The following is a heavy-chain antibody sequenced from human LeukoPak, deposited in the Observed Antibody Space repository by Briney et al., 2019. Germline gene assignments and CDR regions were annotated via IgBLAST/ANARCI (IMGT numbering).Heavy chain of an antibody. D-gene: IGHD3-22*01. CDR3: ARPGLYDSSGYYYDSGAFDI. CDR1: GGSFSGYY. Sequence: SETLSLTCAVYGGSFSGYYWSWIRQPPGKGLEWIGEINHSGSTNYNPSLKSRVTISVDTSKNQFSLKLSSVTAADTAVYYCARPGLYDSSGYYYDSGAFDIWGQGTMVTVSS. CDR2: INHSGST. V-gene: IGHV4-34*01. J-gene: IGHJ3*02.